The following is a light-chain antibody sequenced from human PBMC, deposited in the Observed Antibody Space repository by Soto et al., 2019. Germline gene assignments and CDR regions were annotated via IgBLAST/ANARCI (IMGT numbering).Light chain of an antibody. V-gene: IGLV2-14*01. CDR3: CSYTSSTTWV. CDR2: EVS. CDR1: RSDVGGYKF. Sequence: QSVLTQPASVSGSPGQSITISCTGTRSDVGGYKFVSWYQQHPGKAPKLMIYEVSNRPSGVSNRFSGSKSGNTASLTISGLQTEDEADYYCCSYTSSTTWVFGGGTKLTVL. J-gene: IGLJ3*02.